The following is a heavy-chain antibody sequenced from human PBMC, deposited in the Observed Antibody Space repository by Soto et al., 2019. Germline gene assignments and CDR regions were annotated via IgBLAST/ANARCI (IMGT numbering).Heavy chain of an antibody. CDR3: ASCSSTSFWFDP. CDR1: GGSISSSSYY. J-gene: IGHJ5*02. D-gene: IGHD2-2*01. CDR2: IYYSGST. V-gene: IGHV4-39*01. Sequence: SETLSLTCTVSGGSISSSSYYWGWIRQPPGKGLEWIGSIYYSGSTYYNPSLKSRVTISVDTSKNQFSLKLSSVTAADTAVYYCASCSSTSFWFDPWGQGTLVTAPQ.